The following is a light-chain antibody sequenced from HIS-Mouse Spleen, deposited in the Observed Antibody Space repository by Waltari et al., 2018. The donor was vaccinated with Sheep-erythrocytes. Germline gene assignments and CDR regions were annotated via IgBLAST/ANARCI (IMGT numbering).Light chain of an antibody. CDR3: QQFNSYPLT. CDR1: QSVSSSY. J-gene: IGKJ4*01. V-gene: IGKV3-20*01. CDR2: GAS. Sequence: EIVLTQSPGTLSLSPGERATLPCRASQSVSSSYLAWYQQKPGQAPRLLIYGASSRATGIPDRFSGSGSGTDFTLTISRLEPEDFATYYCQQFNSYPLTFGGGTKVEIK.